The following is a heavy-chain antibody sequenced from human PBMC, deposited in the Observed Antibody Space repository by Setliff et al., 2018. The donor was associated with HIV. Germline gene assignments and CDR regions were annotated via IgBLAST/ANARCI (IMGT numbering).Heavy chain of an antibody. CDR3: AKDKNKALSSGSPFQH. CDR1: GFTFDDYV. Sequence: LRLSCAASGFTFDDYVMNWVRQAPGKGLEWVAVMSYDGSNKYYADSVKGRFTISRDNSKNTLYLQMNSLRAEDTALYFCAKDKNKALSSGSPFQHWGQGTLVTVSS. J-gene: IGHJ1*01. D-gene: IGHD3-22*01. V-gene: IGHV3-30*18. CDR2: MSYDGSNK.